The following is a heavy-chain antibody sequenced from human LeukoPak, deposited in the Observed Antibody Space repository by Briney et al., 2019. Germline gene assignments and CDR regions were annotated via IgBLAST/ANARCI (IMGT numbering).Heavy chain of an antibody. CDR2: IGGSGGST. CDR3: AKRKVRGVIFDY. V-gene: IGHV3-23*01. CDR1: GFTFSSYA. Sequence: PGGSLRLSCAASGFTFSSYAMSWVRQAPGKGLEWVSAIGGSGGSTYYADSVKGRFTISRDNSKNTLYLQMNSLRAEDTAVYYCAKRKVRGVIFDYWGQGTLVTVSS. D-gene: IGHD3-10*01. J-gene: IGHJ4*02.